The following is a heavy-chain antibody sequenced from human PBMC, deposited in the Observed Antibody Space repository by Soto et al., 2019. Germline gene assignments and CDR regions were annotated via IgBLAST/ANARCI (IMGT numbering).Heavy chain of an antibody. D-gene: IGHD3-10*01. J-gene: IGHJ4*02. CDR3: ARGIFGSGTANDY. CDR1: GFTFSGSW. CDR2: INGDGSGT. Sequence: EVQLVESGGGLVQPGGSLSLSCAASGFTFSGSWMHWVRQAPGKGLVWVSRINGDGSGTSYADFGKGRFTISRDDAKKTLFLQMNGLRAEDTAVYYCARGIFGSGTANDYWGQGTLVTVSS. V-gene: IGHV3-74*01.